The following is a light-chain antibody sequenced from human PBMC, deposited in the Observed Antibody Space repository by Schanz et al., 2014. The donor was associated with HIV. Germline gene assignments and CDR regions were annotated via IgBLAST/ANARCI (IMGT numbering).Light chain of an antibody. CDR3: CSYTTTSTYV. Sequence: QSALTQPPSASGSPGQSVTISCTGTSSDVGGYNYVSWYQQHPGKAPKIMIYDVSNRPSGVSSRFSGSKSGNTASLTISGLQAEDEADYYCCSYTTTSTYVFGAGTKLTVL. J-gene: IGLJ1*01. CDR1: SSDVGGYNY. CDR2: DVS. V-gene: IGLV2-14*01.